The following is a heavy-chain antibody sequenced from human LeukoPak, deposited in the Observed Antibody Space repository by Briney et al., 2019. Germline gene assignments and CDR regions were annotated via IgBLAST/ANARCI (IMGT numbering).Heavy chain of an antibody. CDR3: ARGTGYSSSWYSI. Sequence: ASVKVSCKASGYTFTGYYMHWVRQAPGQGLEWMGWINPNSGGTNYAQKFQGRVTMTRDTSISTAYMELSRLRSDDTAVYYCARGTGYSSSWYSIWGQGTLVTVSS. D-gene: IGHD6-13*01. CDR1: GYTFTGYY. CDR2: INPNSGGT. V-gene: IGHV1-2*02. J-gene: IGHJ4*02.